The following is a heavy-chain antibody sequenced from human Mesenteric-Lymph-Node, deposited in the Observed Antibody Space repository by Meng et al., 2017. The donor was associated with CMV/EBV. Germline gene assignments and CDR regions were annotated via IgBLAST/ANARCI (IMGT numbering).Heavy chain of an antibody. CDR1: GFTFSTYG. D-gene: IGHD5-18*01. Sequence: GESLTISCAASGFTFSTYGMHWVRQAPGKGLEWVSVIYSGGSTYYADSVKGRFSISRDNSKNMLYLQMDSLRAEDTAVFYCARPTLYTYGFRTDHYYGLDVWGQGTTVTVSS. J-gene: IGHJ6*02. CDR3: ARPTLYTYGFRTDHYYGLDV. CDR2: IYSGGST. V-gene: IGHV3-NL1*01.